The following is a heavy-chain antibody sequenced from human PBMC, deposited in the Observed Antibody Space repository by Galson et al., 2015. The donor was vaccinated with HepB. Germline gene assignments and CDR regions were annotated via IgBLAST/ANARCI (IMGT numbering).Heavy chain of an antibody. CDR1: GYTFTGYY. CDR3: ARAAAGIKDDAFDI. D-gene: IGHD6-13*01. V-gene: IGHV1-2*06. Sequence: SVKVSCKASGYTFTGYYMHWVRQAPGQGLEWMGRINPNSGGTNYAQKFQGRVTMTRDTSISTAYMELSRLRSEGTAVYYCARAAAGIKDDAFDIWGQGTMVTVSS. CDR2: INPNSGGT. J-gene: IGHJ3*02.